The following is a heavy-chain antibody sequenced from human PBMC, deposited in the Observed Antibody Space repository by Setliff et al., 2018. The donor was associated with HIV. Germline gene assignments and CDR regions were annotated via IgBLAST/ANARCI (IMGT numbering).Heavy chain of an antibody. V-gene: IGHV3-48*03. Sequence: GGSLRLSCAASGFTFSSYEMNWVRQAPGKGLEWVSYISNSGSTIYYADSVKGRFTISRDNAKNSLDLQMNSLRAEDTAVYYCARDRYSGRSTDYWGQGTLVTVSS. CDR3: ARDRYSGRSTDY. D-gene: IGHD1-26*01. CDR2: ISNSGSTI. CDR1: GFTFSSYE. J-gene: IGHJ4*02.